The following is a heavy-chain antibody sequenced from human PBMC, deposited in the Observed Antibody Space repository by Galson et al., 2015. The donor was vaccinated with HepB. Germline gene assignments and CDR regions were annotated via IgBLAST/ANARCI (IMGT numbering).Heavy chain of an antibody. CDR1: GYTFTNYY. Sequence: SVKVSCKASGYTFTNYYIHWVRQAPGQGLEWMGIINPSGGSTSYTQKFQDRVTVTRDTSTSTVYLEMSSLKSEDTAMYYCARGSRAKWETSGPLDWGQGTLVIVSS. D-gene: IGHD2-2*01. CDR3: ARGSRAKWETSGPLD. CDR2: INPSGGST. J-gene: IGHJ4*02. V-gene: IGHV1-46*01.